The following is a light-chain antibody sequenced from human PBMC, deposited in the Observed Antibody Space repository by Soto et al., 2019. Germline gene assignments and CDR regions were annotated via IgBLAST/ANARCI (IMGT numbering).Light chain of an antibody. J-gene: IGKJ1*01. CDR1: QSVSSN. V-gene: IGKV3-15*01. CDR2: GAS. Sequence: EIVMTQSPASLSVSPGERATLSCRASQSVSSNLAWYQQKPGQAPRLLIYGASTGATGVPARFSGSGSGTDFTLTISSLQSEDFAVYYCQQYNNWPRTFGQGTKVGIK. CDR3: QQYNNWPRT.